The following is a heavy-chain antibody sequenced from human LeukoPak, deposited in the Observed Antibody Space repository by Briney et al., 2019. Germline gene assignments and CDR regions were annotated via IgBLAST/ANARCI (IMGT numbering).Heavy chain of an antibody. Sequence: GGSLRLSCAASGFTFSSYAMHWVRQAPGKGLEWVAVISYDGSNKYYADSVKGRFTISRDNSKNTLYLQMNSLRAEDTAVYYCARGTLRGLWQEDLRFDYWGEGTLVTVSS. CDR3: ARGTLRGLWQEDLRFDY. CDR1: GFTFSSYA. J-gene: IGHJ4*02. CDR2: ISYDGSNK. V-gene: IGHV3-30-3*01.